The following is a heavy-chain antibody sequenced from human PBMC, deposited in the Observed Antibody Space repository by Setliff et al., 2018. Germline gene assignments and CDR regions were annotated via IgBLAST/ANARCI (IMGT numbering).Heavy chain of an antibody. J-gene: IGHJ4*02. CDR3: ARRDSTGFYGYSFDF. CDR1: GDSISRSTYY. V-gene: IGHV4-39*01. Sequence: SETLSLTCTVSGDSISRSTYYWGWIRQSPGKGLDWIGTVDHSGNTFYNPSLKSRVTISVDTSKNQFSLKLTSVSAAGTAVYHCARRDSTGFYGYSFDFWGQGTLVTVS. D-gene: IGHD3-22*01. CDR2: VDHSGNT.